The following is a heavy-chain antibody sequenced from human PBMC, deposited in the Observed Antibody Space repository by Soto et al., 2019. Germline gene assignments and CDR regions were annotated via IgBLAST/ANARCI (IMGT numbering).Heavy chain of an antibody. CDR1: GYSFTSYW. D-gene: IGHD3-10*01. V-gene: IGHV5-51*01. CDR3: AGGGVRGVITRTGDYYGMDV. J-gene: IGHJ6*02. CDR2: IYPGDSDT. Sequence: GESLKISCKGSGYSFTSYWIGWVRQMPGKGLEWMGIIYPGDSDTRYSPSFQGQVTISADKSISTAYLQWSSLKASDTAMYYCAGGGVRGVITRTGDYYGMDVWGQGTTVTVSS.